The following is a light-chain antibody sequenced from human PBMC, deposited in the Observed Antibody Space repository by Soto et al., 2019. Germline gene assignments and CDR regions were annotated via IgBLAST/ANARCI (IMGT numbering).Light chain of an antibody. J-gene: IGKJ4*01. Sequence: EIVLTQSPATLSLSPGERSTLSCRASQSLSRFLAWYQQKPGQAPRILIYDASTRATGVPARFSGSGSGTDFTLTIISLEHEDFAVYYCRQRTNWLTFGGGTKVDI. CDR2: DAS. CDR1: QSLSRF. V-gene: IGKV3-11*01. CDR3: RQRTNWLT.